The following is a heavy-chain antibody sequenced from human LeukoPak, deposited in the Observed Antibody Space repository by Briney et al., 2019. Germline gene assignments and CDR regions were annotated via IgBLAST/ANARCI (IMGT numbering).Heavy chain of an antibody. CDR3: ARDVRITMVRGAQYNWFVL. Sequence: GASVKASCKASGYTFTGYYMHCVRQAPGQGLEWMGWINPNSGGTNYAQKFQGRVTMTRDTSISTAYMELSRLRSDDTAVYYCARDVRITMVRGAQYNWFVLWGQGTLVTVSS. CDR1: GYTFTGYY. V-gene: IGHV1-2*02. J-gene: IGHJ5*02. D-gene: IGHD3-10*01. CDR2: INPNSGGT.